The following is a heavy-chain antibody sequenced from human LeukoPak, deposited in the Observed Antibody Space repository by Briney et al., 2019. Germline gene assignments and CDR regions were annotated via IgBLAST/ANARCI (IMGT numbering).Heavy chain of an antibody. CDR1: GCPLGSYW. D-gene: IGHD4-11*01. J-gene: IGHJ4*02. CDR2: IKQDGGET. Sequence: GGSLRLSCAASGCPLGSYWMAWVRQPPEKGREWVASIKQDGGETFYVDSVKGRFTISRDNAKNSLYLQMNSLRAEDTAVYYCTREDHSNYNYWGQGTLVTVSS. V-gene: IGHV3-7*01. CDR3: TREDHSNYNY.